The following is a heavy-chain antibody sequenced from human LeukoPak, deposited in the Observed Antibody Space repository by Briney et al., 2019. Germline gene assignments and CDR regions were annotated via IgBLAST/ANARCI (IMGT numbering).Heavy chain of an antibody. CDR2: INGSGGRI. CDR1: GFTFSSYA. Sequence: GGSLRLSCAASGFTFSSYAMSWVRQAPGKGLEWVSAINGSGGRIYYADSVKGRFTISRDNSKSTLYLQMNSLRAEDTAIYYCAKDGGGYYTWAFDYWGQGTLVTVSS. J-gene: IGHJ4*02. D-gene: IGHD3-22*01. CDR3: AKDGGGYYTWAFDY. V-gene: IGHV3-23*01.